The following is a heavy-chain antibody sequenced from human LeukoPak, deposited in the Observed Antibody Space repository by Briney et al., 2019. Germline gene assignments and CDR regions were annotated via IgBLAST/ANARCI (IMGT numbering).Heavy chain of an antibody. Sequence: ASVKVSCKASGYSFIGYHMHWVRQAPGQGLEWMGWTDPNTGGTKYAQKFQGRVTMTRDTSISTAYMELSSLRSDDTAVYFCASVEMATIGFEHWGQGTLVTVSS. CDR2: TDPNTGGT. D-gene: IGHD5-12*01. CDR1: GYSFIGYH. J-gene: IGHJ4*02. CDR3: ASVEMATIGFEH. V-gene: IGHV1-2*02.